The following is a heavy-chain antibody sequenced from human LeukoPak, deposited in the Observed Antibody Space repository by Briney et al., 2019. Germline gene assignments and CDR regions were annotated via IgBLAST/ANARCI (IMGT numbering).Heavy chain of an antibody. CDR2: ISGSGDTT. CDR1: GFTFSSYA. V-gene: IGHV3-23*01. D-gene: IGHD3-22*01. Sequence: GGSLRLSCAASGFTFSSYAMSWVRQAPGKGLEWVSGISGSGDTTYYADSVKGRFTISRDNSRNTLYLQMNSLRAEDTAIYYFANRGYYDSSGYSPLTYWGQGALVTVSS. J-gene: IGHJ4*02. CDR3: ANRGYYDSSGYSPLTY.